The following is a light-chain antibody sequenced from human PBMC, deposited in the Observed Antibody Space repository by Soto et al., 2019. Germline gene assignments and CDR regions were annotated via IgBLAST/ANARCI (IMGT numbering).Light chain of an antibody. CDR2: EVS. Sequence: QSVLTQPASVSGSPGQSITISCTGTSSDVGGYNYVSWYQQRPGKGPTLVIYEVSNRPSGVSIRFSGSKSGNTASLTISGLQAEDEADYYCCSYSGRNDPVVFGGGTKVTVL. CDR1: SSDVGGYNY. V-gene: IGLV2-14*01. J-gene: IGLJ2*01. CDR3: CSYSGRNDPVV.